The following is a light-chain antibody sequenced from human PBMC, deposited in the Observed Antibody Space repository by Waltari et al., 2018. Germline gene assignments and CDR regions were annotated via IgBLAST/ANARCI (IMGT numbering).Light chain of an antibody. V-gene: IGLV2-14*03. CDR1: TSDVGGFNS. Sequence: QSALTQPASVSGSPGQPITISCTGTTSDVGGFNSVSWYQVHPGQAPRVMIYDVINRPSGVSDRFSASKSGNTASLAISGLQAEDEGDYYCSSQSTNSVVLFGGGTKLTVL. CDR2: DVI. CDR3: SSQSTNSVVL. J-gene: IGLJ3*02.